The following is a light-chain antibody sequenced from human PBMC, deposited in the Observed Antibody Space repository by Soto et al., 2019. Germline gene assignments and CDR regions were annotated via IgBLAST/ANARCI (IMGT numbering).Light chain of an antibody. CDR2: EVS. Sequence: QSVLTQPPSASGSPGQSVTISCTGTSSDVGGYNFVSWYQQHPGKAPKLIIYEVSERPSGVPDRFSGSKAGNTAYLTVSGLQADDEADYYCSSYAGSNFNVFGIGNKVTVL. CDR1: SSDVGGYNF. V-gene: IGLV2-8*01. CDR3: SSYAGSNFNV. J-gene: IGLJ1*01.